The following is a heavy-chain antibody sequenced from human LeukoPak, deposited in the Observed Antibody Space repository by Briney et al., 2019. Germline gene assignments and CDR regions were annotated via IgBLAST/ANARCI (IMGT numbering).Heavy chain of an antibody. CDR1: GGTFSSYA. J-gene: IGHJ4*02. Sequence: SVKVSCKASGGTFSSYAISWVRQAPGQGLEWMGRIIPILGIANYAQKFQGRVTITADKSTSTAYMELSSLRSEDTAVYYCARGLTMVRGVDYWGQGTLVTVSS. CDR2: IIPILGIA. CDR3: ARGLTMVRGVDY. V-gene: IGHV1-69*04. D-gene: IGHD3-10*01.